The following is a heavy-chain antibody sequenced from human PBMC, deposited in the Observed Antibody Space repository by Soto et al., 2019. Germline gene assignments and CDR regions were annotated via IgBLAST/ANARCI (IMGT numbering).Heavy chain of an antibody. CDR2: ISGSGGST. D-gene: IGHD2-2*01. V-gene: IGHV3-23*01. Sequence: GSLRLSCAASGFTFSSYAMSWVRQAPGKGLEWVSAISGSGGSTYYADSVKGRFTISRDNSKNTLYLQMNSLRAEDTAVYYCAKDRALYCSSTSCYVDYWGQGTLVTVSS. CDR3: AKDRALYCSSTSCYVDY. J-gene: IGHJ4*02. CDR1: GFTFSSYA.